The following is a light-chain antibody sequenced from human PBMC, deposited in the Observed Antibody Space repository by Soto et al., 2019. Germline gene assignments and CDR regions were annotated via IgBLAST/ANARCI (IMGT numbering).Light chain of an antibody. J-gene: IGKJ1*01. Sequence: EIVLTQSPGTLSLSPGERATLSCGASQSVSNNYLAWYQQKPGQAPRLLIYGASNRATGIPDRFSGSGSGTDFTLTISRLEPEDFAVYYCQQYGSSGTFGQGTKVDIK. V-gene: IGKV3-20*01. CDR2: GAS. CDR3: QQYGSSGT. CDR1: QSVSNNY.